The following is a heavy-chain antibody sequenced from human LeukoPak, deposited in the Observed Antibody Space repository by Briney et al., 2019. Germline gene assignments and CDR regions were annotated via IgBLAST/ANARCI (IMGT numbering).Heavy chain of an antibody. CDR2: IIPIFGTA. V-gene: IGHV1-69*13. J-gene: IGHJ4*02. CDR1: GGTFSSYA. D-gene: IGHD6-13*01. CDR3: ARDRGIAAAGALLDY. Sequence: ASVNVSCKASGGTFSSYAISWVRQAPGQGLEWMGGIIPIFGTANYAQKFQGRVTITADESTSTAYMELSSLRSEDTAVYYCARDRGIAAAGALLDYWGQGTLVTVSS.